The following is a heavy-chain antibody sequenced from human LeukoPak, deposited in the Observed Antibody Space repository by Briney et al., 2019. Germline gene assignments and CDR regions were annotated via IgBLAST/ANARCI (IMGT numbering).Heavy chain of an antibody. Sequence: ASVRVSCKVSGYTLTELSMHWVRQAPGKGLEWMGGFDPEDGETIYAQKFQGRVTMTEDTSTDTAYMELSSLRSEDTAVYYCATGVATTAGSFDYWGQGTLVTVSS. CDR1: GYTLTELS. V-gene: IGHV1-24*01. J-gene: IGHJ4*02. D-gene: IGHD5-12*01. CDR2: FDPEDGET. CDR3: ATGVATTAGSFDY.